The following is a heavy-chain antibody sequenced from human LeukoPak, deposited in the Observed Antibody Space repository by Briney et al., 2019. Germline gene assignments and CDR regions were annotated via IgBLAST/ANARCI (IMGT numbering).Heavy chain of an antibody. Sequence: SETLSLTCAVYGGSFSVYYWGWIRQPPGKGLEWIGSIYYSGSTYYNPSLKSRVTISVDTSKNQFSLKLSSVTAADTAVYYCASSYGDYASNWLDPWGQGTLVTVSS. D-gene: IGHD4-17*01. J-gene: IGHJ5*02. CDR1: GGSFSVYY. CDR3: ASSYGDYASNWLDP. CDR2: IYYSGST. V-gene: IGHV4-34*01.